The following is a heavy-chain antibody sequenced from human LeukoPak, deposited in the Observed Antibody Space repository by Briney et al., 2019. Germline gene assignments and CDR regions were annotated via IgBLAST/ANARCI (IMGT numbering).Heavy chain of an antibody. D-gene: IGHD6-19*01. V-gene: IGHV3-23*01. Sequence: GGSVRLSCAASGFIFSNYAMAWVRQTPGKGLEWVSAISGSGLRTNYADSARGRFTISRDNSKNTVDLQMDSLRAEDTAIYYCARGWMVKYYFDYWGQGTLVTVSS. CDR3: ARGWMVKYYFDY. CDR1: GFIFSNYA. CDR2: ISGSGLRT. J-gene: IGHJ4*02.